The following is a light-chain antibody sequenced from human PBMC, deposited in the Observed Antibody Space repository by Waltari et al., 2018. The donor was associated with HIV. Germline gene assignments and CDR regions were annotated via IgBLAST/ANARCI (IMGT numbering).Light chain of an antibody. J-gene: IGLJ2*01. Sequence: QSVLTQPPSVSAAPGQKVTISCSGRSSNIGNTYVSWYQPIPGTAPKLLIYDNNKGPSGIPDRVSGSRAGTSATLRITGLQTGDEADYYCGTWDSSLSAGVFGGGTKLTVL. CDR1: SSNIGNTY. V-gene: IGLV1-51*01. CDR3: GTWDSSLSAGV. CDR2: DNN.